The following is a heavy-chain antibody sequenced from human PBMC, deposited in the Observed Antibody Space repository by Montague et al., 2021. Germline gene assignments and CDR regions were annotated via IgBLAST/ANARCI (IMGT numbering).Heavy chain of an antibody. D-gene: IGHD5-12*01. J-gene: IGHJ4*02. CDR3: ARDSSGSLGY. V-gene: IGHV3-7*01. CDR2: INQDGSTR. CDR1: GFTFSTYW. Sequence: SLRLSCAASGFTFSTYWMAWVRQAPGKGLEWVANINQDGSTRNYXDSVKGRFTISRDNAKNSLSLQMNSLRVEDTAIYYCARDSSGSLGYWGQGTLVTVSS.